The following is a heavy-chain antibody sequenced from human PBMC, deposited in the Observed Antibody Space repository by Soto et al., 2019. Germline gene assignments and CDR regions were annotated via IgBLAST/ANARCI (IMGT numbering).Heavy chain of an antibody. CDR3: ARCYYDSSGFDS. CDR2: IYYSGTT. J-gene: IGHJ4*02. D-gene: IGHD3-22*01. V-gene: IGHV4-39*01. CDR1: GGSISSSNYY. Sequence: QLQLQESGPGLVKPSETLSLTCSVSGGSISSSNYYWGWIRQPPGKGLEWIGNIYYSGTTYYNPSLKGRVAISVDMSKSQFSLKLRSVTAADTAMYYCARCYYDSSGFDSWGQGTLVTVSS.